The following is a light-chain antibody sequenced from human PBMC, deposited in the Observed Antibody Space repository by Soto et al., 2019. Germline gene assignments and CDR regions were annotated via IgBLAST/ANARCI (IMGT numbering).Light chain of an antibody. CDR1: QSISSK. J-gene: IGKJ3*01. V-gene: IGKV3-15*01. CDR2: DAS. CDR3: HQYGTAPLT. Sequence: EIVMTQSPATLSVSPGERASLSCRASQSISSKLAWYQQKPGQAPRLLIYDASTRATDIPARFSGSGSGTEFTLTINSLQSEDFAVYYCHQYGTAPLTFGPGTKVDIK.